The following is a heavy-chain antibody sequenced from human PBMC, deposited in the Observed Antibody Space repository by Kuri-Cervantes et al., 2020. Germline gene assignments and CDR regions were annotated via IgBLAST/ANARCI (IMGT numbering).Heavy chain of an antibody. V-gene: IGHV1-8*02. Sequence: ASVKVSCKASGYTFTSYDINWVRQATGQGLEWMGWMNPKSGNLAYAQKFQGRVTMTRNTSISTAYMELSSLRSEDTAVYYCASGGRYEGDPFDYWGQGTLVTVSS. CDR3: ASGGRYEGDPFDY. CDR2: MNPKSGNL. CDR1: GYTFTSYD. J-gene: IGHJ4*02. D-gene: IGHD1-26*01.